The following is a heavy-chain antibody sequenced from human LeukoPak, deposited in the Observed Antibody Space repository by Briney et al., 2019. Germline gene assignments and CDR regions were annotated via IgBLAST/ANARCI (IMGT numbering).Heavy chain of an antibody. CDR3: ARVLDFWSGYSRRFDY. CDR2: INVDGTAE. V-gene: IGHV3-7*03. J-gene: IGHJ4*02. CDR1: GFSFSTIY. Sequence: GGSLRLSCAASGFSFSTIYMSWVRQTPGQGLEWVANINVDGTAEYYVDSVKGRFTISRDNAKNSLYLQMNSLRAEDTAVYYCARVLDFWSGYSRRFDYWGQGTLVTVSS. D-gene: IGHD3-3*01.